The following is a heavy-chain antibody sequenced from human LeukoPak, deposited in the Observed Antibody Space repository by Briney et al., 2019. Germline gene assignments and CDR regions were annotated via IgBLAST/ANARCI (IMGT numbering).Heavy chain of an antibody. D-gene: IGHD3-10*01. J-gene: IGHJ6*02. CDR3: ARLLWFDYYYGMDV. CDR1: GGTFSGYA. Sequence: ASVKVSCKASGGTFSGYAISWVRQAPGQGLEWMGRIIPILGIANYAQKFQGRVTITADKSTSTAYMELSSLRSEDTAVYYCARLLWFDYYYGMDVWGQGTTVTVSS. V-gene: IGHV1-69*04. CDR2: IIPILGIA.